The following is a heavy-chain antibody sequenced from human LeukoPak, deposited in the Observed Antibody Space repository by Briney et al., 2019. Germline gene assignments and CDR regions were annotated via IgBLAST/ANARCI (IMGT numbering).Heavy chain of an antibody. CDR3: TRQYNGMSPIDY. Sequence: PGESLKISCKVSGYNFAKYWIGWVRQMPGEAPEYMGIIYPGDSAARYSPSFRGHVTISVDESISTAFLQWSSLKASDTAIYYCTRQYNGMSPIDYWGQGTLVTVSS. CDR1: GYNFAKYW. J-gene: IGHJ4*02. D-gene: IGHD1-26*01. V-gene: IGHV5-51*01. CDR2: IYPGDSAA.